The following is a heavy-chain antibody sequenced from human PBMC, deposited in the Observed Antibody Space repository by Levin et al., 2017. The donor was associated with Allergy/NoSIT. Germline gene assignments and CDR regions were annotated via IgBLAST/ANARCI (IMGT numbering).Heavy chain of an antibody. D-gene: IGHD6-19*01. CDR3: ARKGYPWGYSSGWPNYYYGMDV. CDR2: INPNSGGT. CDR1: GYTFTGYY. J-gene: IGHJ6*02. Sequence: ASVKVSCKASGYTFTGYYMHWVRQAPGQGLEWMGWINPNSGGTNYAQKFQGRVTMTRDTSISTAYMELSRLRSDDTAVYYCARKGYPWGYSSGWPNYYYGMDVWGQGTTVTVSS. V-gene: IGHV1-2*02.